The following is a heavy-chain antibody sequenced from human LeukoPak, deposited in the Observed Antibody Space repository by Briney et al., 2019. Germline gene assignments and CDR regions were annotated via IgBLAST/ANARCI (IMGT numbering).Heavy chain of an antibody. CDR2: INTDGSTI. Sequence: PGGSLRLSCAASGFTFSNYWMHWVRQAPGKGLVWVSRINTDGSTITYADSVKGRFTISRDNAKNTLYLQMNSLRAEDAALYYCARPSAVGTSGWFDPWGQGTLVTVSS. V-gene: IGHV3-74*01. CDR1: GFTFSNYW. D-gene: IGHD6-13*01. CDR3: ARPSAVGTSGWFDP. J-gene: IGHJ5*02.